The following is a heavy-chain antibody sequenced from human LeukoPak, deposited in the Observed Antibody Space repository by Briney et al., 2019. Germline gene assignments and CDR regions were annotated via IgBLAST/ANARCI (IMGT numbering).Heavy chain of an antibody. J-gene: IGHJ3*02. CDR3: ARDARGAFDI. V-gene: IGHV3-48*04. CDR2: ISSSSTI. D-gene: IGHD3-10*01. Sequence: GGSLRLSCAASGFTFSSYSVNWVRQAPGKGLEWVSYISSSSTIYYADSVKGRFTISRDNARNSLYLQMITLRAEDTAVYYCARDARGAFDIWGQGTMVTVSS. CDR1: GFTFSSYS.